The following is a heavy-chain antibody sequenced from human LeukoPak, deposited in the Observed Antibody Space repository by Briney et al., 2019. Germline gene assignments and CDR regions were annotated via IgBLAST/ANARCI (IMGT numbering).Heavy chain of an antibody. V-gene: IGHV1-69*13. CDR3: AREGHDYGDYFTDY. CDR1: GYTFTSYD. CDR2: IIPSFGTA. Sequence: SVKVSCKASGYTFTSYDINWVRQAPGQGLEWMGGIIPSFGTANYAQKFQGRVTITADESTSTAYMELSSLRSEDTAVYYCAREGHDYGDYFTDYWGQGTLVTVSS. D-gene: IGHD4-17*01. J-gene: IGHJ4*02.